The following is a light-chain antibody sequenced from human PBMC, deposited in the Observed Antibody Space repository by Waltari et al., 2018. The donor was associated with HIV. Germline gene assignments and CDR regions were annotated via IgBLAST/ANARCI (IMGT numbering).Light chain of an antibody. CDR3: VLYMGSGVWV. V-gene: IGLV8-61*01. Sequence: QTVVTQEPSFSVSPGGTVTLTCGLSSGSVSTNSYPSWYQQTPGQAPRTLIYSTNTRSSGVHVRFSGSSLGNKAALTITGAQADDESDYYCVLYMGSGVWVFGGGTKLTGL. CDR2: STN. J-gene: IGLJ3*02. CDR1: SGSVSTNSY.